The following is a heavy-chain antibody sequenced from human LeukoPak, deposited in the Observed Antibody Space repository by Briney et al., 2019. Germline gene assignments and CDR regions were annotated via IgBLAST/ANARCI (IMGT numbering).Heavy chain of an antibody. CDR1: RFIFCRHR. J-gene: IGHJ4*02. CDR3: ARGEINNWNYAPSTFDY. D-gene: IGHD1-7*01. CDR2: LLSSSSYI. Sequence: GGSLRLSRAPSRFIFCRHRMNCVPDAPGERVECGSSLLSSSSYIYYADSVKGRFTISRDNAKNSLYLQMNSLRAEDTAVYYCARGEINNWNYAPSTFDYWGQGTLVTVSS. V-gene: IGHV3-21*01.